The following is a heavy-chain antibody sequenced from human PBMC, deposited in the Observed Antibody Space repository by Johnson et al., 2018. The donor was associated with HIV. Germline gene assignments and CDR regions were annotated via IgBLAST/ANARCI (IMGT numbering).Heavy chain of an antibody. Sequence: EVQLVESGGGLIQPGGSLRLSCAASGFTVSSNYMSWVRQAPGKGLEWVSIIYSGGSPYYADSVKGRFTISRDNSKNTLYLQMNSLRAEDTAVYYCARVRSSGPWVNDAFDIWGQGTMVTVSS. D-gene: IGHD4-17*01. CDR2: IYSGGSP. CDR3: ARVRSSGPWVNDAFDI. V-gene: IGHV3-66*03. CDR1: GFTVSSNY. J-gene: IGHJ3*02.